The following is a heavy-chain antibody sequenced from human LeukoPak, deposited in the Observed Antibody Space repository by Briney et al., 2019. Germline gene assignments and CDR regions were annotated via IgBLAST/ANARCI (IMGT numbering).Heavy chain of an antibody. CDR2: ISWNSGSI. Sequence: GGSLRLSCAASGFTFDDYAMHWVRQAPGKGLEWVSGISWNSGSIGYADSVKGRFTISRDNAKNSLYLQMNSLRADDMALYYCAKDRYSSSWDAFDIWGQGTMVTVSS. V-gene: IGHV3-9*03. D-gene: IGHD6-13*01. CDR3: AKDRYSSSWDAFDI. CDR1: GFTFDDYA. J-gene: IGHJ3*02.